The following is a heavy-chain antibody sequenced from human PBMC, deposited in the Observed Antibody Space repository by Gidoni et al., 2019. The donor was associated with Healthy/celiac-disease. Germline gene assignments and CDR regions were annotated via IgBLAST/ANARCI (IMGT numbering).Heavy chain of an antibody. CDR3: ALMTTVTTHSDLVSDY. Sequence: QVQLLETGGGVVQPGRSLRLSCAASGFTFSSYAMHWVRQAPGKGLGWMAVISYDGSNKYYADSVKGRFTIARDNSKNTLYLQMNSLQAEDTAVYYCALMTTVTTHSDLVSDYWGQGTLVTVSS. D-gene: IGHD4-17*01. CDR1: GFTFSSYA. CDR2: ISYDGSNK. J-gene: IGHJ4*02. V-gene: IGHV3-30-3*01.